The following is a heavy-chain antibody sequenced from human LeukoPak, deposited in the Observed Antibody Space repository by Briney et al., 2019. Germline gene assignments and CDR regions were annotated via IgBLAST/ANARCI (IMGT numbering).Heavy chain of an antibody. CDR1: GFTFSSYA. J-gene: IGHJ4*02. Sequence: PGGSLRLSCAASGFTFSSYAMSWVRQAPGKGLEWVSAISGSGGSTYYADSVKGRFTISRDNSKNTLYLQMNSLRAEDTAVYYCAKGTGFLTIFGVVNFDYWGQGTLVTVSS. CDR3: AKGTGFLTIFGVVNFDY. D-gene: IGHD3-3*01. CDR2: ISGSGGST. V-gene: IGHV3-23*01.